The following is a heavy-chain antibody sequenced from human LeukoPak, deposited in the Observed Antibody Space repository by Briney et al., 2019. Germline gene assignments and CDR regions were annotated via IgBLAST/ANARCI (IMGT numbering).Heavy chain of an antibody. Sequence: ASVKVSCKASGYTFTSYGISWVRQAPGQGLEWMGWISAYNGNTNYAQKLQGRVTMTTDTSTSTAYMELRSLRSDDTAVYYCARVYYDFWSGYEYDAFDIWGQGTMVAVSS. CDR1: GYTFTSYG. V-gene: IGHV1-18*01. CDR2: ISAYNGNT. CDR3: ARVYYDFWSGYEYDAFDI. J-gene: IGHJ3*02. D-gene: IGHD3-3*01.